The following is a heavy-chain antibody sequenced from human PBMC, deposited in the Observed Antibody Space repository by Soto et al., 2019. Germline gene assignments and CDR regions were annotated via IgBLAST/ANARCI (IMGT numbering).Heavy chain of an antibody. CDR3: ARDYLKSRSYGYYFDY. CDR1: GFTFSSYA. J-gene: IGHJ4*02. CDR2: ISYDGSNK. Sequence: PGGSLRLSCAASGFTFSSYAMHWVRQAPGKGLEWVAVISYDGSNKYYADSVKGRFTISRDNSKNTLYLQMNSLRAEDTAVYYCARDYLKSRSYGYYFDYWGQGTLVTVSS. D-gene: IGHD5-18*01. V-gene: IGHV3-30-3*01.